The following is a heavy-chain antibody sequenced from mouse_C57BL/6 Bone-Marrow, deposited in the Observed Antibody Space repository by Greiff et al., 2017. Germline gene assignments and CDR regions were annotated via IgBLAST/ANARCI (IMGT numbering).Heavy chain of an antibody. J-gene: IGHJ3*01. CDR3: ARESPLLGDSPFAY. V-gene: IGHV5-4*01. CDR2: ISDGGSYT. Sequence: EVKVVESGGGLVKPGGSLKLSCAASGFTFSSYAMSWVRQTPEKRLEWVATISDGGSYTYYPDNVKGRFTISRDNAKNNLYLQMSHLKSEDTAMYYCARESPLLGDSPFAYWGQGTLVTVSA. CDR1: GFTFSSYA. D-gene: IGHD3-3*01.